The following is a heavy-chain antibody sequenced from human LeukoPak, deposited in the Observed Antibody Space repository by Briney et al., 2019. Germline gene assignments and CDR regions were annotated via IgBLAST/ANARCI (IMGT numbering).Heavy chain of an antibody. J-gene: IGHJ4*02. D-gene: IGHD1-26*01. CDR1: GYTFTIYG. Sequence: VSVKVFCKASGYTFTIYGISWVRQAPGQGFECMGWISAYKGNTNYAQKLQGRVTLTTDTSTNTPYMALRTLRSDDPARFLSSRAKWELGGPFDYWGQGTMVTVSS. CDR2: ISAYKGNT. V-gene: IGHV1-18*01. CDR3: SRAKWELGGPFDY.